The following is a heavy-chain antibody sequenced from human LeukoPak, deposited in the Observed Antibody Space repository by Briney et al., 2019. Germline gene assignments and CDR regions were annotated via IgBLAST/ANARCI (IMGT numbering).Heavy chain of an antibody. J-gene: IGHJ2*01. V-gene: IGHV4-59*08. CDR2: IYYSGST. CDR1: GGSIRSYY. Sequence: SETLSLTCTVPGGSIRSYYWSWIRQPPGKGLEWIGYIYYSGSTNYNPSLKSRVTISVDTSKSQFSLKLSSVTAADTAVYYCARHRVEDYYDSSGSDWYFDLWGRGTLVTVSS. CDR3: ARHRVEDYYDSSGSDWYFDL. D-gene: IGHD3-22*01.